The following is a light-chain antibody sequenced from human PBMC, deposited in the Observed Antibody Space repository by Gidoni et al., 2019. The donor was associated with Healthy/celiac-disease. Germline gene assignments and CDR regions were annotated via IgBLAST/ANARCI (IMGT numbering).Light chain of an antibody. V-gene: IGKV3-20*01. J-gene: IGKJ5*01. Sequence: EIVLTQSPGPLSLSPGERATLSCSASQSVSSSYLSWYQKKPGQAPRLLIYGASSRANGIPDRFSGSGCGTDFTLTISRLEPEDFAVYYCQQYGSSSITFGQGTRLEIK. CDR3: QQYGSSSIT. CDR1: QSVSSSY. CDR2: GAS.